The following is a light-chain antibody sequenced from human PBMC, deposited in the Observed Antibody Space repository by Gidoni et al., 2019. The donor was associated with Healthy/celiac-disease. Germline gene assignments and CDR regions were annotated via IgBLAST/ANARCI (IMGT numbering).Light chain of an antibody. CDR1: SSNIGAGYD. CDR2: GNS. CDR3: KSYDSSLSGFYV. Sequence: QSVLTQPPSVSGAPGQRVTISCTGSSSNIGAGYDVHWYQQLPGTAPKLLIYGNSNRPSGVPDRFSGSKYGTSASLAITGLQAEDEADYYCKSYDSSLSGFYVFGTGTKVTVL. J-gene: IGLJ1*01. V-gene: IGLV1-40*01.